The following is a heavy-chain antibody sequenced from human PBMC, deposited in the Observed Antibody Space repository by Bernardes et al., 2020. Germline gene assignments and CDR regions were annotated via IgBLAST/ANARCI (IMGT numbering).Heavy chain of an antibody. CDR3: ARLLSSISTNWFDP. D-gene: IGHD2-2*01. Sequence: SETLSLTRTVSGGSISSYYWSWIRQAPGKGLEWIGYIYYSGSTNYNPSLKSRVTISVDTSKNQFSLKLNSVTAADTAVYYCARLLSSISTNWFDPWGQGTLVTVSS. J-gene: IGHJ5*02. CDR1: GGSISSYY. V-gene: IGHV4-59*01. CDR2: IYYSGST.